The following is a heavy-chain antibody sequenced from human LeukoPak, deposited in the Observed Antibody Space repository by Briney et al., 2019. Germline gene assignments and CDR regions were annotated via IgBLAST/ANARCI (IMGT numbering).Heavy chain of an antibody. CDR3: AREVTYYDFWSGYSHASYYFDY. Sequence: PSETLSLTCTVSGGSISSYYWSWIRQPPGKGLEWIGYIYYSGSTNYNPSLKSRVTISVDTSKNQFSLKLSSVTAADTAVYYCAREVTYYDFWSGYSHASYYFDYWGQGTLVTVSS. CDR2: IYYSGST. J-gene: IGHJ4*02. V-gene: IGHV4-59*01. CDR1: GGSISSYY. D-gene: IGHD3-3*01.